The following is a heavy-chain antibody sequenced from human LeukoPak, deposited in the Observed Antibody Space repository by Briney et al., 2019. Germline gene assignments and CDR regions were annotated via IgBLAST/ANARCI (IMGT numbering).Heavy chain of an antibody. CDR2: ISGSGGST. J-gene: IGHJ2*01. V-gene: IGHV3-23*01. Sequence: GGSLRFSCAASGFTFSSYAMSWVRQAPGKGLEWVSAISGSGGSTYYADSVKGRFTISRDNSKNTLYLQMNSLRAEDTAVYYCARTYYYDSSGYYFYWYFDLWGRGTLVTVSS. D-gene: IGHD3-22*01. CDR3: ARTYYYDSSGYYFYWYFDL. CDR1: GFTFSSYA.